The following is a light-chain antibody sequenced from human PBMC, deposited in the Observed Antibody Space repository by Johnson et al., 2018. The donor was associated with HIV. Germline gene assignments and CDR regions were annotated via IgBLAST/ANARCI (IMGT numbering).Light chain of an antibody. CDR1: SSNIGNNY. CDR3: GTWDSNLSAGF. Sequence: QSVLTQPPSVSAAPGQKVTISCSGSSSNIGNNYVSWYQQLPGTAPKLLIYENNKRPSRIPDRFSGSKSGTSATLGITGLQTGDEADYYCGTWDSNLSAGFFGTGTKVTVL. CDR2: ENN. J-gene: IGLJ1*01. V-gene: IGLV1-51*02.